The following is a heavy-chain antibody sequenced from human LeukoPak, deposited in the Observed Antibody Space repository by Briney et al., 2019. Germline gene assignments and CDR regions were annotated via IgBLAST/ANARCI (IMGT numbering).Heavy chain of an antibody. CDR1: GFTFSSYD. D-gene: IGHD3-22*01. V-gene: IGHV3-23*01. CDR3: ARESGYYYVRGAFDI. J-gene: IGHJ3*02. Sequence: GGSLRLSCAASGFTFSSYDMSWVRQAPGKGLEWVSGISGSGSSTYYADSVKGRFTISRDNSKNTLYLQMNSLRAEDTAVYYCARESGYYYVRGAFDIWGQGTMVTVSS. CDR2: ISGSGSST.